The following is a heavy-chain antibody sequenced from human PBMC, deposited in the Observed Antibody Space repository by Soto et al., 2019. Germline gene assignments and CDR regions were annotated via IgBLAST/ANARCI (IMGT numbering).Heavy chain of an antibody. V-gene: IGHV4-34*01. Sequence: PSETLSLTCADYGGSFSGYYWSWIRQPPGKGLEWIGEINHSGSTNYNPSLKSRVTISVDTSKNQFSLKLSSVTAADTAVYYCATFIGSQDYWGQGTLVTVSS. CDR1: GGSFSGYY. CDR3: ATFIGSQDY. CDR2: INHSGST. D-gene: IGHD3-16*02. J-gene: IGHJ4*02.